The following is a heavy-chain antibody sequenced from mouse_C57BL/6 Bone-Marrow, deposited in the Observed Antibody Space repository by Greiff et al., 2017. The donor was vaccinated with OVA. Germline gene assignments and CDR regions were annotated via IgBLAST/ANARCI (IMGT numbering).Heavy chain of an antibody. J-gene: IGHJ2*01. CDR1: GYTFTSYW. Sequence: QVQLQQPGAELVKPGASVKLSCKASGYTFTSYWMQWVKQRPGQGLEWIGEIDPSDSYTNYNQKCKGKATLTVDTSSSTAYMQLSSLTSEDSAVYYCAREGDYWGQGTTLTVSS. CDR3: AREGDY. CDR2: IDPSDSYT. V-gene: IGHV1-50*01.